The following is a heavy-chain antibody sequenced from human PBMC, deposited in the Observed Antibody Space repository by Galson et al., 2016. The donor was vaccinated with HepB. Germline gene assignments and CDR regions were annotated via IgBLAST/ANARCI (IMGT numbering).Heavy chain of an antibody. CDR3: ARVGFPPGYYYVGDYFDY. J-gene: IGHJ4*02. Sequence: SLTCTVSGGSISSGGYYWSWIRQHPGRGLEWIGYIYYSGSTYYNPSLKSRVTISVDTSKNQFSLRLSSVTATDTAVYYCARVGFPPGYYYVGDYFDYWGQGTLVTVSS. V-gene: IGHV4-31*03. CDR1: GGSISSGGYY. D-gene: IGHD3-22*01. CDR2: IYYSGST.